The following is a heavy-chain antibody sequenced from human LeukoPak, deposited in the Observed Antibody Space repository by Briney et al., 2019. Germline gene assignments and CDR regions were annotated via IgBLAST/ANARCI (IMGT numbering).Heavy chain of an antibody. D-gene: IGHD6-19*01. CDR2: ISGGTT. CDR3: SRGSGWLSVY. J-gene: IGHJ4*02. V-gene: IGHV3-49*03. Sequence: PGGSLRLSCTASGFTFGDYLMSWFRQAPGKGLEWIGFISGGTTEYAASVKGRFTISRDDSTSIAYLQMNSLTTEDTAVYYCSRGSGWLSVYWGQGTLVIVSS. CDR1: GFTFGDYL.